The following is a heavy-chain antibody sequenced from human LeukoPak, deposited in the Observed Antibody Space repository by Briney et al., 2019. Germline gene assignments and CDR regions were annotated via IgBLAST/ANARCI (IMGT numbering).Heavy chain of an antibody. CDR3: ARGGVPYYYYYDSSGLDY. CDR2: INPSGGST. V-gene: IGHV1-46*01. D-gene: IGHD3-22*01. CDR1: GYTFTSNY. Sequence: ASVKVSCKASGYTFTSNYIHWVRQAPGQGLEWMGIINPSGGSTSYAQKFQGRVTMTRDTSTSTVYMELSSLRSEDTAVYYCARGGVPYYYYYDSSGLDYWGQGTLVTVSS. J-gene: IGHJ4*02.